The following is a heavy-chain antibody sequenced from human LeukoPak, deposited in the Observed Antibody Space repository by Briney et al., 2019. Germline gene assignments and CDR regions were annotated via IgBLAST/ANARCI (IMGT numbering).Heavy chain of an antibody. V-gene: IGHV4-59*01. CDR3: AKVGSSGPTLDY. D-gene: IGHD3-22*01. Sequence: SSETLSLTCTVSGGSISSYYWSWIRQPPGKGLEWIGYIYYSGSTNYNPSLKSRVTISVDTSKNQFSLKLSSVTAADTAVYYCAKVGSSGPTLDYWGQGTLVTVSS. CDR2: IYYSGST. CDR1: GGSISSYY. J-gene: IGHJ4*02.